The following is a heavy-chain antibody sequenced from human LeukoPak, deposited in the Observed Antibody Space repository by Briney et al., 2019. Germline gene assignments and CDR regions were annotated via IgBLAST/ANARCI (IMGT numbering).Heavy chain of an antibody. V-gene: IGHV4-59*08. CDR1: GGSISGYY. Sequence: PSETLSLTCTVSGGSISGYYWSWIRQPPGEGLECIGYIYYSGSTNYNPSLKSRVTISVDTSRNQFSLKLTSVTAADTAVYYCAKVSDRDSSGYYWGFEYWGQGTLLTVSS. D-gene: IGHD3-22*01. CDR3: AKVSDRDSSGYYWGFEY. J-gene: IGHJ4*02. CDR2: IYYSGST.